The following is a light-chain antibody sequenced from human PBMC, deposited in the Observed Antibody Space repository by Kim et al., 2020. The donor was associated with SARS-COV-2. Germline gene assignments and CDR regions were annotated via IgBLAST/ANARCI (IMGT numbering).Light chain of an antibody. Sequence: QSALTQPASVSGSPGQSITLSCTGTSSDVGAYNYVSWYQQHPGKAPKLIIYDVNRRPSGVSNRFSGSKSGNTASLTISGLQADDEADYYCCSYTTSSTVIFGGGTKVTVL. CDR1: SSDVGAYNY. V-gene: IGLV2-14*03. CDR3: CSYTTSSTVI. J-gene: IGLJ2*01. CDR2: DVN.